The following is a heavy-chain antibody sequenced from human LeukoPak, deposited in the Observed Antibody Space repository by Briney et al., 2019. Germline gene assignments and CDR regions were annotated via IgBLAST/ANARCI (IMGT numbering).Heavy chain of an antibody. V-gene: IGHV4-38-2*02. CDR1: GYSISSGYY. Sequence: SETLSLTCAVSGYSISSGYYWGWIRQPPGKGLEWIGEINHSGSTNYNPSLKSRVTISVDTSKNQFSLKLSSVTAADTAVYYCAREVGIAVAAGAFDIWGQGTMVTVSS. D-gene: IGHD6-19*01. J-gene: IGHJ3*02. CDR3: AREVGIAVAAGAFDI. CDR2: INHSGST.